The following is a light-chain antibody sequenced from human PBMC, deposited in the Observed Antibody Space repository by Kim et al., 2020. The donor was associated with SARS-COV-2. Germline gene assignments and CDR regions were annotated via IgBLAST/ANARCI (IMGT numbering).Light chain of an antibody. CDR2: LAP. CDR1: QSINNY. J-gene: IGKJ2*01. CDR3: QQAYTTPYT. V-gene: IGKV1-39*01. Sequence: SASVGDRVTCACRASQSINNYLTCYQQKPGKAPKALIYLAPNLQSGVPSRFSGSGSGTDFTLTITNLQPEDFATYHCQQAYTTPYTFGQGTRLEI.